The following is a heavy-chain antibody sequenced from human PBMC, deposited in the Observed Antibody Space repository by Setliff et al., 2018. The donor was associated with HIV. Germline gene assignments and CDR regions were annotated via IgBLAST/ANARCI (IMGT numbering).Heavy chain of an antibody. V-gene: IGHV1-69*05. D-gene: IGHD5-12*01. Sequence: SVKVSCKASGGTFSSYAISWVRQAPGQGLEWMGGIIPIFSTANYAQKFQGRVTITTDESTSTAYMELSSLRSEDTAVYYCASGRTVVATIHYYYYYYMDVWGKGTTVTVSS. CDR3: ASGRTVVATIHYYYYYYMDV. J-gene: IGHJ6*03. CDR1: GGTFSSYA. CDR2: IIPIFSTA.